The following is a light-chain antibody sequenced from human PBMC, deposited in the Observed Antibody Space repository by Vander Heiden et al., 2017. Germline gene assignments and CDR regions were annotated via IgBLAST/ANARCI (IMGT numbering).Light chain of an antibody. J-gene: IGLJ2*01. CDR3: AAGDDSLSVV. CDR1: GSNIGSNY. Sequence: QSVLTQPPSASGTPGQRVTISCSGRGSNIGSNYVYWYQQLPGTAPKLLIYRNDQRPSGVPGRFSGSKSGTSASLAISGLRSEEEADYYCAAGDDSLSVVFGGGTKLTVL. CDR2: RND. V-gene: IGLV1-47*01.